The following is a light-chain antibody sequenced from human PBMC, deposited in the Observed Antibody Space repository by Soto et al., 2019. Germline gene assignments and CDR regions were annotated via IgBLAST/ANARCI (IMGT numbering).Light chain of an antibody. V-gene: IGLV1-40*01. Sequence: QSVLTQPPSVSGAPGQRVTISCTGSSSNIGAGYDVHWYQQLPRTAPKPPIYGNSNRPSGVPDRFSGSKSGTSASLAITGLQAEDEADYYCQSYDSSLSGYVVFGGGTKLTVL. CDR3: QSYDSSLSGYVV. CDR2: GNS. J-gene: IGLJ2*01. CDR1: SSNIGAGYD.